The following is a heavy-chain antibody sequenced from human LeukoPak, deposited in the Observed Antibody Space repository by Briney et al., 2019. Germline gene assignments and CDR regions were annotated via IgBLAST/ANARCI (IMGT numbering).Heavy chain of an antibody. CDR3: ARGWWDYYGSGSPRDY. CDR2: MNPNKGNT. J-gene: IGHJ4*02. Sequence: ASVTVSRKASGYTLPSYDINWVRQATAQGLAGMGRMNPNKGNTGYPQKFQGRVTMTRDTSISTAYMELSSLRSEDTAVYYCARGWWDYYGSGSPRDYWGQGTLVTVSS. D-gene: IGHD3-10*01. V-gene: IGHV1-8*01. CDR1: GYTLPSYD.